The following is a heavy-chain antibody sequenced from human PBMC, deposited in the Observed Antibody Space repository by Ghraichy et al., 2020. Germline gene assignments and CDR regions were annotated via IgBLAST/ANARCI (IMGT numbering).Heavy chain of an antibody. CDR1: GFTFSSYG. J-gene: IGHJ4*02. D-gene: IGHD3-3*01. CDR2: ISYDGSNK. CDR3: AKTSAPGFWSGYYYFDY. V-gene: IGHV3-30*18. Sequence: GGYLRLSCAASGFTFSSYGMHWVRQAPGKGLEWVAVISYDGSNKYYADSVKGRFTISRDNSKNTLYLQMNSLRAEDTAVYYCAKTSAPGFWSGYYYFDYWGQGTLVTVSS.